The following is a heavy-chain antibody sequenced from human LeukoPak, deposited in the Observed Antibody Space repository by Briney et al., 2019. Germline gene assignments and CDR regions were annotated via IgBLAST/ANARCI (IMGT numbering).Heavy chain of an antibody. CDR3: ARVRGSGVPAAILDY. CDR2: IYSGGST. D-gene: IGHD2-2*01. J-gene: IGHJ4*02. V-gene: IGHV3-66*02. CDR1: GFTFSSYA. Sequence: QPGGSLRLSCAASGFTFSSYAMSWVRQAPGKGLERVSVIYSGGSTYYADSVKGRFTISRDNSKNTLYLQMNSLRAEDTAVYYCARVRGSGVPAAILDYWGQGTLVTVSS.